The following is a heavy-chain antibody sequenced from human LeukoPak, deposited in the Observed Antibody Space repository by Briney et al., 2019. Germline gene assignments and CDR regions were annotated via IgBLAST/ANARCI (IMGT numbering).Heavy chain of an antibody. D-gene: IGHD3-10*01. J-gene: IGHJ5*02. CDR3: ASSRVLLWFGELSPNGFDP. Sequence: SETLSLTCTVSGDYINNHNYYWAWIRQSPVKGLEWIGSIYSSGSSYYNPSLKSRLTMSVDTSKNQFSLKLSSVTAADTAVYYCASSRVLLWFGELSPNGFDPWGQGTLVTVSS. CDR2: IYSSGSS. V-gene: IGHV4-39*01. CDR1: GDYINNHNYY.